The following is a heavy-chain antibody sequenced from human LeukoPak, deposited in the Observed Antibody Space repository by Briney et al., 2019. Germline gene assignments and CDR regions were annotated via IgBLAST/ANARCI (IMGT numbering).Heavy chain of an antibody. CDR3: ARDYYYDILTEHSDGNWFDP. CDR1: GGTFSSYA. CDR2: IIPSFGIA. V-gene: IGHV1-69*04. J-gene: IGHJ5*02. Sequence: SVKVSCKASGGTFSSYAISWVRQAPGQGLEWMGRIIPSFGIANYAQKFQGRVTITADKSTSTAYMELSRLRSEDTAVYYCARDYYYDILTEHSDGNWFDPWGQGTLVTVSS. D-gene: IGHD3-9*01.